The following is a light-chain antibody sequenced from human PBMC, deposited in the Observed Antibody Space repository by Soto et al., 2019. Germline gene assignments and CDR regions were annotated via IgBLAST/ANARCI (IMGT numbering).Light chain of an antibody. Sequence: EIVLAQSPGTLSLSPGERATLSCRASQSVSSSSLAWYQQKPGQAPRLLIYDASSRATGIPDRFTASGSGTDFTITISRLEPEDFAMYYCQQYGNSFTFGPGTRVKIK. CDR1: QSVSSSS. J-gene: IGKJ3*01. CDR2: DAS. V-gene: IGKV3-20*01. CDR3: QQYGNSFT.